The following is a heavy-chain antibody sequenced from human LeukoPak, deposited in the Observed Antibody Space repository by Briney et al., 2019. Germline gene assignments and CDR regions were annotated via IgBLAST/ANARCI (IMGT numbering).Heavy chain of an antibody. V-gene: IGHV3-48*03. CDR3: ARVPNYYYYYGMDV. CDR2: ISSSGSTI. J-gene: IGHJ6*02. Sequence: PGGSLRLSCAASGFTFSSYEMNWVRQAPGKGLEWVSYISSSGSTIYYADSVKGRFTISRDNAKNSLYLQMNSLRAEDTAVYYCARVPNYYYYYGMDVWGQGTTVTVSS. CDR1: GFTFSSYE.